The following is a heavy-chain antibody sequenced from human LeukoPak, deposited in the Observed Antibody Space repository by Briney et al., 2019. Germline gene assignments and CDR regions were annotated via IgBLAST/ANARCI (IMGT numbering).Heavy chain of an antibody. D-gene: IGHD4-17*01. J-gene: IGHJ4*02. CDR2: ISSSSSYI. V-gene: IGHV3-21*01. Sequence: GGSLRLSCAASGFTFSTYSMNWVRQAPGKGLEWVSSISSSSSYIYYADSVKGRFTISRDNSKNTLFLQMDSLRGEDTAVYYCAKKGVTSGSTDYFDYGGQGTLVTVSS. CDR1: GFTFSTYS. CDR3: AKKGVTSGSTDYFDY.